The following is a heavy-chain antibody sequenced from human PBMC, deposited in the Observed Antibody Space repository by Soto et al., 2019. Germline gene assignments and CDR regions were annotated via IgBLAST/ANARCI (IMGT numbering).Heavy chain of an antibody. J-gene: IGHJ6*02. CDR1: GGSIASRDYY. CDR3: ARDRVGAALTGSGMDV. V-gene: IGHV4-31*02. Sequence: QVQVQESGPGLVKPSQTLSLKCRVSGGSIASRDYYWSWIRQHPEKGLEWIGPIYYNGNTDFNPSFRGRPTMSLGTLMNAFSLKLSSVTAAETAVYYCARDRVGAALTGSGMDVWVQGTKVTVS. CDR2: IYYNGNT. D-gene: IGHD3-10*01.